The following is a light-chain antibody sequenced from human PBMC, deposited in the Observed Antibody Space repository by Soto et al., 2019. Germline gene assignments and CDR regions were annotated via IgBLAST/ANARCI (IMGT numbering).Light chain of an antibody. J-gene: IGKJ1*01. Sequence: EIVLTQSPATLSSSPGKTATLSCRASQYVGSRLAWYQHKPGQAPRLLIYYMSKRATGIPARFSGSGSGTDFTLTISSLAPDDFAIYYCHQRQSWPRTVGQGTKVDIK. CDR1: QYVGSR. CDR3: HQRQSWPRT. V-gene: IGKV3-11*01. CDR2: YMS.